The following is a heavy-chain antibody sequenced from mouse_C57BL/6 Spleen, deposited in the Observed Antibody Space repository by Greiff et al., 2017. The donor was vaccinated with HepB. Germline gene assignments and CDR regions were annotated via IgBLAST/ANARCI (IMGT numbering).Heavy chain of an antibody. V-gene: IGHV5-12*01. CDR2: ISNGGGST. J-gene: IGHJ1*03. CDR3: ARQPITTVVDWYFDV. D-gene: IGHD1-1*01. Sequence: EVMLVESGGGLVQPGGSLKLSCAASGFTFSDYYMYWVRQTPEKRLEWVAYISNGGGSTYYPDTVKGRFTISRDNAKNTLYLQMGRLKSEDTAMYYCARQPITTVVDWYFDVWGTGTTVTVSS. CDR1: GFTFSDYY.